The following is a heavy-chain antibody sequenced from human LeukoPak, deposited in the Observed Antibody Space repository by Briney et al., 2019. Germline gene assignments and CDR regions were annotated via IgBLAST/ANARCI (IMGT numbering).Heavy chain of an antibody. Sequence: SETLSLTCAVYRGSFSGYYWAWIRQPPGKGLEWIGNIYYSGSNYCNPSLKSRLTMSVDTFKNQFSLKLTSVTAADAAVYYCATLNTSGWYFDYWGQGTLVTVSS. CDR2: IYYSGSN. CDR1: RGSFSGYY. V-gene: IGHV4-34*01. CDR3: ATLNTSGWYFDY. J-gene: IGHJ4*02. D-gene: IGHD6-19*01.